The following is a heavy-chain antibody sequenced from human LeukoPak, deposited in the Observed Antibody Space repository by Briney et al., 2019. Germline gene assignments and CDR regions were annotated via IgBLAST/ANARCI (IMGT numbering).Heavy chain of an antibody. Sequence: PGGSLRLSCAASGFTFRSYAMQWVRQAPGKGLEWVSVISGSGDSTYHADSVKGRFSISRDNSRNTLYLQMNSLRAEDTAIYYCVKDHYDSSGYANWFDLWGQGTLVTVSS. J-gene: IGHJ5*02. CDR1: GFTFRSYA. CDR2: ISGSGDST. D-gene: IGHD3-22*01. V-gene: IGHV3-23*01. CDR3: VKDHYDSSGYANWFDL.